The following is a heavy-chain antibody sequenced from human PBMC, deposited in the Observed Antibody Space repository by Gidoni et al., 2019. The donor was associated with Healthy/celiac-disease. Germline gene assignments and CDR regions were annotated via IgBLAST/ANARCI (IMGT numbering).Heavy chain of an antibody. Sequence: QVQLQQWGAGLLKPSETLSLTCAVYGGSFSGYYWSWIRQPPGKGLEWIGEINHSGSTNYNPALKSRVTISVDTSKNQFSLKLSSVTAADTAVYYCARDGDNSSGWLIDYWGQGTLVTVSS. J-gene: IGHJ4*02. CDR3: ARDGDNSSGWLIDY. D-gene: IGHD6-19*01. CDR2: INHSGST. CDR1: GGSFSGYY. V-gene: IGHV4-34*01.